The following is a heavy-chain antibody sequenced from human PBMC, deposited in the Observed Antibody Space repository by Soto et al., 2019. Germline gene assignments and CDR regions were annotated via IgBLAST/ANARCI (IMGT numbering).Heavy chain of an antibody. V-gene: IGHV3-43*01. Sequence: EVQLVESGGVVVQPGGSLRLSCAASGFTFDDYTMHWVRRAPGKGLEWVSLISWDGGSTYYADSVKGRFIISRDNSKNSLYLQMNSLRTEDTALYYCAKDRAAVTGAYYYYGMDVWGQGTTVTVSS. D-gene: IGHD6-19*01. CDR1: GFTFDDYT. CDR3: AKDRAAVTGAYYYYGMDV. CDR2: ISWDGGST. J-gene: IGHJ6*02.